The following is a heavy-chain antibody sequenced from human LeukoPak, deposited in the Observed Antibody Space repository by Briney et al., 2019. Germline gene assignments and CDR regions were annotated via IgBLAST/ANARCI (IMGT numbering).Heavy chain of an antibody. CDR3: ARVPRLAAMFDY. CDR2: INHSGST. J-gene: IGHJ4*02. CDR1: GGSFRSYY. V-gene: IGHV4-34*01. Sequence: SETLSLTCGVYGGSFRSYYWSWIRQPPGKGLEWIGEINHSGSTNYNPSLKSRVTISVDTSKNQFSLKLSSVTAADTAVYYCARVPRLAAMFDYWGQGTLVTVSS. D-gene: IGHD2-2*01.